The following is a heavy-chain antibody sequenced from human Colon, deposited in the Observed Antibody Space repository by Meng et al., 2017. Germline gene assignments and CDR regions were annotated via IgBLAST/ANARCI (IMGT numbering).Heavy chain of an antibody. J-gene: IGHJ4*02. V-gene: IGHV4-34*01. CDR1: GESFGNYS. CDR2: ISHGGST. Sequence: QRWGAGLLEPSETLSPTCAVIGESFGNYSRNWIRQPPGKGLEWIGEISHGGSTNYNPSLKSRVTISLDMSKNQFSLNLTSVTAADTAVYYCARDLGTIQRGYCSGGSCSSDYWGQGTLVTVSS. D-gene: IGHD2-15*01. CDR3: ARDLGTIQRGYCSGGSCSSDY.